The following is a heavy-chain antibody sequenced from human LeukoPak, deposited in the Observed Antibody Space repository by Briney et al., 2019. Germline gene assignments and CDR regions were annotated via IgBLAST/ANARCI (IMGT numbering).Heavy chain of an antibody. CDR3: ARGAYYDFWSGYQFSFDY. CDR2: INPNSGNT. Sequence: ASVKVSRKASGYTFTGYYMHWVRQAPGQGLEWMGWINPNSGNTGYAQKFQGRVTITRNTSISTAYMELSSLRSEDTAVYYCARGAYYDFWSGYQFSFDYWGQGTLVTVSS. CDR1: GYTFTGYY. V-gene: IGHV1-8*03. J-gene: IGHJ4*02. D-gene: IGHD3-3*01.